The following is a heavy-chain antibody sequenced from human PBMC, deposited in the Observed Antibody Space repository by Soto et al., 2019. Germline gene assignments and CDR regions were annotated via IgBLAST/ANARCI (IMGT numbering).Heavy chain of an antibody. CDR1: RFSFTNAW. Sequence: EVQLVESGGGFVQPGGSLRLSCVASRFSFTNAWMRWVRQAPGKGPEWVGRIKSKTDGGTADYAAPVKGRFTISRDDSQHTLYMHMDSLKTVDTALYHCSTDIGSYGLDIWGQGTTVTVSS. CDR3: STDIGSYGLDI. CDR2: IKSKTDGGTA. D-gene: IGHD1-26*01. V-gene: IGHV3-15*01. J-gene: IGHJ6*02.